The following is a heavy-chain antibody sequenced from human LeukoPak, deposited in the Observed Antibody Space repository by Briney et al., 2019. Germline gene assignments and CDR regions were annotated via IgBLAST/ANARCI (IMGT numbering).Heavy chain of an antibody. CDR1: GYTFTSYG. V-gene: IGHV1-18*01. Sequence: ASVKVSCKASGYTFTSYGISWVRQAPGQGLEWMGWISAYNGNTNYAQKLQGRVTMTTDTSTSTAYMELRSLRSDDTAVYYCARDMPNLWFGESIPDAFDIWGQGTMVTVSS. J-gene: IGHJ3*02. D-gene: IGHD3-10*01. CDR2: ISAYNGNT. CDR3: ARDMPNLWFGESIPDAFDI.